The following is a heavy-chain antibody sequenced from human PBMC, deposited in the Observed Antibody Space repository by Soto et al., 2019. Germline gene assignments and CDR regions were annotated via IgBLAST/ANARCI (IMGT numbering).Heavy chain of an antibody. V-gene: IGHV1-3*01. Sequence: QVQLVQSGAEVKKPGASVKVSCKASGYTFTSYAMHWVRQAPVQRLEWMGWINAGNGNTKYSQKFQGRVTITRDTSASKAYMELSSLRSEEKAVYYCARVSGIAVAEVWGQGTLVTVSS. D-gene: IGHD6-19*01. J-gene: IGHJ4*02. CDR2: INAGNGNT. CDR3: ARVSGIAVAEV. CDR1: GYTFTSYA.